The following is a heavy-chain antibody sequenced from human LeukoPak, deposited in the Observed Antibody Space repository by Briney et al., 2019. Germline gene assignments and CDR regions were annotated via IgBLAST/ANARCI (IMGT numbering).Heavy chain of an antibody. D-gene: IGHD6-6*01. CDR1: GYTFTGYY. V-gene: IGHV1-2*02. CDR3: ARGAPRLAAPPGVDY. CDR2: INPNSGGT. Sequence: GASVKDSCKASGYTFTGYYMHWVRQAPGQGLEWMGWINPNSGGTNYAQKFQGRVTMTRDTSISTAYMEVSRLTSDDTAVYYCARGAPRLAAPPGVDYWGQGTPVTVSS. J-gene: IGHJ4*02.